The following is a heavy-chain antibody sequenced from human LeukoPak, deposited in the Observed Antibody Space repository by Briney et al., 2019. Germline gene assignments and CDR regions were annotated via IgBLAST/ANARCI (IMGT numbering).Heavy chain of an antibody. D-gene: IGHD5-18*01. Sequence: PGRSLRLSCAASGFTFSTYAMHWVRQAPGKGLEWVSLISFDGSRKYYADSVKGRFTISRDNSKNTLDLQMDSLRADDAAMYYCARDKEGTAMLTCDYWGQGSLVTVSS. V-gene: IGHV3-30*04. CDR1: GFTFSTYA. CDR2: ISFDGSRK. J-gene: IGHJ4*02. CDR3: ARDKEGTAMLTCDY.